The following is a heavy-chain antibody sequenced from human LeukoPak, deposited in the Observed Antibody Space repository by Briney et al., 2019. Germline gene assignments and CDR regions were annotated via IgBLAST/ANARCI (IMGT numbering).Heavy chain of an antibody. CDR3: ARDCSSRGPYYFDY. V-gene: IGHV3-21*01. D-gene: IGHD3-10*02. CDR2: ISSGSGYI. J-gene: IGHJ4*02. Sequence: GGSLRLSCAASGFTFSSYGMNWVRQAPGKGLEWVSSISSGSGYIYYADSVKGRFTISRDNAKNSLSLQMNSLRAEDTAVYYCARDCSSRGPYYFDYWGQGTLVTVS. CDR1: GFTFSSYG.